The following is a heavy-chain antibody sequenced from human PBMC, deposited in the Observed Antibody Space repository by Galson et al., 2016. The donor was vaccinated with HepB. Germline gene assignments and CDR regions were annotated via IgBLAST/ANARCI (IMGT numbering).Heavy chain of an antibody. V-gene: IGHV3-33*06. CDR1: GFTLSTYG. CDR3: AKDTSGGRYKYYHGMDV. D-gene: IGHD1-14*01. J-gene: IGHJ6*02. CDR2: IWHDGSNK. Sequence: SLRLSCAASGFTLSTYGMHWVRQAPDKGLEWVAFIWHDGSNKYYADSVKGRVTISRDNSKNTLYLQMNSLRAEDTAVYHCAKDTSGGRYKYYHGMDVWGQGTTITVS.